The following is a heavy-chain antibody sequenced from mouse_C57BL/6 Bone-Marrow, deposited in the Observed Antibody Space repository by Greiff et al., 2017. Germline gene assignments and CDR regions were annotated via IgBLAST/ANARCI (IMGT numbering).Heavy chain of an antibody. CDR1: GYSITSGYY. V-gene: IGHV3-6*01. CDR3: ARGGFGLGRGYAIDS. D-gene: IGHD4-1*01. CDR2: ISYDGSN. J-gene: IGHJ4*01. Sequence: VQLQQSLPCLLKPSQSLSLTCSVTGYSITSGYYWNWIRQFPGNKLEWMGYISYDGSNNYNPSPKNRISLTRDPSKNQFFLKLNSVTTEDTATYYCARGGFGLGRGYAIDSVGQAASVT.